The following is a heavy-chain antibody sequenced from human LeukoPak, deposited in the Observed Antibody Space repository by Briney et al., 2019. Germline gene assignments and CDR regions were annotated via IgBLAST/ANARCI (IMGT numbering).Heavy chain of an antibody. J-gene: IGHJ4*02. Sequence: KPGESLKISCKGSGYSFTKKWLGWVRQMPGRGLEWVGIIYPADSDTRYSPSFQGHVSISADKSISTAYLQWSSLQASDTAMYYCASQIYSSSSFDYWGQGTLVTVSS. V-gene: IGHV5-51*03. CDR2: IYPADSDT. CDR1: GYSFTKKW. CDR3: ASQIYSSSSFDY. D-gene: IGHD6-6*01.